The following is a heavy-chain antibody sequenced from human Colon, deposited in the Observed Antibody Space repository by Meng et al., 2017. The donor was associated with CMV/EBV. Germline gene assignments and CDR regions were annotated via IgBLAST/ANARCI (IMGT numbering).Heavy chain of an antibody. D-gene: IGHD5-12*01. V-gene: IGHV3-23*01. CDR3: AKTSGHDYRGMDV. Sequence: GGSLRLSCAASGFTFSNFAMSWVRQAPGEGLEWLSVISGSGVTTYYAGAVKGRFTISRDNSKNTLYLQLNNLRAEDTAVYYCAKTSGHDYRGMDVWGQGTTVTVSS. J-gene: IGHJ6*02. CDR1: GFTFSNFA. CDR2: ISGSGVTT.